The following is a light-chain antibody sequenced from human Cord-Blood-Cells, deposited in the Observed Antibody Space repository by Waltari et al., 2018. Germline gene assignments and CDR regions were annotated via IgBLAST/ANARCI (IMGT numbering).Light chain of an antibody. CDR1: SSDVGGYNY. Sequence: QSALTQPRSVSGSPGQSVTISCTGTSSDVGGYNYVSWYQQHPGKAPKLMIYDVSKRPSGVPDRFSGSKSGNTASRTSSGLQAEDEADYYCCSDAGSYTLVFGGGTKLTVL. CDR2: DVS. CDR3: CSDAGSYTLV. J-gene: IGLJ2*01. V-gene: IGLV2-11*01.